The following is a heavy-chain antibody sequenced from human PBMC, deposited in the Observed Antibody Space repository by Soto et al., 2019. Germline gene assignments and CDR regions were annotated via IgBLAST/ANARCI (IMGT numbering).Heavy chain of an antibody. D-gene: IGHD2-21*01. CDR1: GFTFSSYA. CDR2: ISGSGGST. CDR3: AKGPLWYYYYYMDV. J-gene: IGHJ6*03. Sequence: EVQLLESGGGLVQPGGSLRLSCAASGFTFSSYAMSWVRQTPGKGLEWVSAISGSGGSTYYADSVKGRFTISRDNSKNTLYLQMNSLRAEDTAVYYCAKGPLWYYYYYMDVWGKGTTVTVSS. V-gene: IGHV3-23*01.